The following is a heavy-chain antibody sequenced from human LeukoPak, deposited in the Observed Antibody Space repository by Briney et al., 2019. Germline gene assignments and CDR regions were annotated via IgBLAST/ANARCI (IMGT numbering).Heavy chain of an antibody. V-gene: IGHV4-30-4*07. CDR3: ARLVAAAGNNWFDP. CDR2: IHDSGST. Sequence: SETLSLTCAVSGDSISSGGYSRSWIRQTPGKGLEWIAYIHDSGSTYNNPSLKSRLSISIDTSKNQFSLKLNSLTAADTAVYYCARLVAAAGNNWFDPWGQGTLVTVSS. D-gene: IGHD6-13*01. J-gene: IGHJ5*02. CDR1: GDSISSGGYS.